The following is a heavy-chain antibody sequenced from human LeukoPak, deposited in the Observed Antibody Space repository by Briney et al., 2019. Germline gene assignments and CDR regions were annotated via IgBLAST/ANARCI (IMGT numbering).Heavy chain of an antibody. J-gene: IGHJ4*02. D-gene: IGHD3-22*01. V-gene: IGHV3-23*01. CDR1: GFTFSSYA. CDR2: ISCSGGST. CDR3: ARSSGYSPISPYYFYC. Sequence: GGSLRLSCAASGFTFSSYAVSWVRQAPGKGLEWVSGISCSGGSTYHADSVKGRFTISRDNCKNTLYLQMNRLRAEDTAVYYCARSSGYSPISPYYFYCWGQGTLVAAS.